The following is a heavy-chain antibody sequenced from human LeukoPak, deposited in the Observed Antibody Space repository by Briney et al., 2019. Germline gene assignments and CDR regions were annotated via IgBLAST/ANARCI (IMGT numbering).Heavy chain of an antibody. CDR1: GYSISSGYY. D-gene: IGHD6-19*01. V-gene: IGHV4-38-2*02. CDR2: IYHSGST. J-gene: IGHJ4*02. CDR3: ARDPRGAVAGFDY. Sequence: SETLSLTCTVSGYSISSGYYWGWIRQPPRKGLEWIGSIYHSGSTYYNPSLKSRVTISVDTSKNQFSLKLSSVTAADTAVYYCARDPRGAVAGFDYWGQGTLVTVSS.